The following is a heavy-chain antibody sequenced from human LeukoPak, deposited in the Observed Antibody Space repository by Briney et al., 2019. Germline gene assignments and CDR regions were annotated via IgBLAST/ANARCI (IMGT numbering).Heavy chain of an antibody. CDR3: ATGGPRYSYGEMGY. CDR2: ISYTENL. CDR1: GGSVSAYY. Sequence: SETLSLTCTVSGGSVSAYYWNWLRQAPGKGLEWIGHISYTENLNYNPSLESRVTISVDTTKNQFSLKLTSVTAADTAVYYCATGGPRYSYGEMGYWGRGILVTVSS. V-gene: IGHV4-59*08. D-gene: IGHD5-18*01. J-gene: IGHJ4*02.